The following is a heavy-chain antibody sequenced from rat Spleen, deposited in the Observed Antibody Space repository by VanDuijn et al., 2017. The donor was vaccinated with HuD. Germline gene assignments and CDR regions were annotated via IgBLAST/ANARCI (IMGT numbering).Heavy chain of an antibody. CDR3: AKRRSSVMDA. CDR2: ISYDGSST. Sequence: EVQLVESGGGLVQPGRSLKLSCAASGFTFSNYGMHWIRQAPTKGLEWVATISYDGSSTYYRDSVKGRFTISRDNAKSTLYLQRDSRRSEDTATYYCAKRRSSVMDAWGQGASVTVSS. CDR1: GFTFSNYG. J-gene: IGHJ4*01. V-gene: IGHV5-19*01. D-gene: IGHD2-7*01.